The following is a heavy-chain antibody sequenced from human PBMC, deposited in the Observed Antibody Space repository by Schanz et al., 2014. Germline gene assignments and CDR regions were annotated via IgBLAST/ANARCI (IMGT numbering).Heavy chain of an antibody. CDR3: AIIGVMVAVAGTRADY. V-gene: IGHV3-21*01. D-gene: IGHD6-19*01. Sequence: VQLVESGGGLVKPGGSLRLSCAASGFTFSSYSMNWVRQAPGKGLEWVSSISSSGSYIYYADSVKGRFSISRDNAKNSLFLQMNRLRAEDTALYYCAIIGVMVAVAGTRADYWGQGTLVTVSS. CDR1: GFTFSSYS. J-gene: IGHJ4*02. CDR2: ISSSGSYI.